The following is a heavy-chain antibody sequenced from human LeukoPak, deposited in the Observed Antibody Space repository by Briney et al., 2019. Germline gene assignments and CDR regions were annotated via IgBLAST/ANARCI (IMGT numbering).Heavy chain of an antibody. CDR2: SRNKASSYTT. CDR1: GFKFSDHY. J-gene: IGHJ6*02. CDR3: ARAHYYGSGSYPSYYYYGMDV. Sequence: PGGSLRLSCAASGFKFSDHYIDWVRQAPGKGLEWVGRSRNKASSYTTEYAASVEGSFTISRDVSESSLYLQMNSLRAGDTAVYYCARAHYYGSGSYPSYYYYGMDVWGQGTTVTVSS. D-gene: IGHD3-10*01. V-gene: IGHV3-72*01.